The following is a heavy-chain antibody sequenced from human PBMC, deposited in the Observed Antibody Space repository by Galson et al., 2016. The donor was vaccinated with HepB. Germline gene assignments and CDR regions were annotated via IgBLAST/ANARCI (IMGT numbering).Heavy chain of an antibody. CDR1: GFTFSSYG. Sequence: SLRLSCAVSGFTFSSYGMHWVRQAPGKGLDWVAAIWYDGSNEYYADSVKGRLTISRDNSKDTLYLQMNSLRAEDTAVYYCARGSGYSGRYFQHWGQGTLVTVSS. V-gene: IGHV3-33*01. J-gene: IGHJ1*01. CDR2: IWYDGSNE. D-gene: IGHD3-22*01. CDR3: ARGSGYSGRYFQH.